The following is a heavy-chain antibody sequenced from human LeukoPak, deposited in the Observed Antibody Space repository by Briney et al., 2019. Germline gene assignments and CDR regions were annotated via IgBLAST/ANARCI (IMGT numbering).Heavy chain of an antibody. CDR2: IWYDGSNK. CDR1: GFTFSSYG. D-gene: IGHD3-10*01. Sequence: PPGGSLRLSCAASGFTFSSYGMHWVRQAPGKGLEWVAVIWYDGSNKYYADSVKGRFTISRDNSKNTLYLQMNSLRAEDTAVYYCARDKVRVRGVIPPLTYWGQGTLVTVSS. J-gene: IGHJ4*02. V-gene: IGHV3-33*01. CDR3: ARDKVRVRGVIPPLTY.